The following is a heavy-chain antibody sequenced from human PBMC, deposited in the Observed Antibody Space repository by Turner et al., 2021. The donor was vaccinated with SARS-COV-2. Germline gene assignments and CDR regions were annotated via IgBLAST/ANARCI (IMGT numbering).Heavy chain of an antibody. V-gene: IGHV1-2*02. CDR2: INPNNGGT. J-gene: IGHJ4*02. CDR3: ARAVGYTDMEY. D-gene: IGHD5-18*01. Sequence: QVQLVPSGAEVQKPGASLKFSCKASGFTFTGYYMHWVRQAPGQGLEWMGWINPNNGGTNCAQKFQGRVTMTRDTSISTAYMELSRLRSDDTAVYYCARAVGYTDMEYWGQGTLVTVSS. CDR1: GFTFTGYY.